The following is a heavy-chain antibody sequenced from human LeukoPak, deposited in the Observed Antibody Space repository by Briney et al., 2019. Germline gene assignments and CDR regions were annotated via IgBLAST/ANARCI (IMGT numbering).Heavy chain of an antibody. V-gene: IGHV3-23*01. J-gene: IGHJ3*02. Sequence: GGSLRLSCAASGFTFSSYAMSWVRQAPGKGLEWVSAISGSGGSTYYVDSVKGRFTISRDNSKNTLYLQMNSLRAEDTAVYYCAKVRAYYYDSSGYRPTTRHDAFDIWGQGTMVTVSS. CDR1: GFTFSSYA. CDR2: ISGSGGST. D-gene: IGHD3-22*01. CDR3: AKVRAYYYDSSGYRPTTRHDAFDI.